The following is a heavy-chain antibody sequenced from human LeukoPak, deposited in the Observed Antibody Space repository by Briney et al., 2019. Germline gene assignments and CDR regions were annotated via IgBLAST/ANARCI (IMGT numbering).Heavy chain of an antibody. J-gene: IGHJ4*02. Sequence: SETLSLTCAVYGGSFRGYYWNWIRQPPGEGLEWIGEINHSGSTNYNPSLKSRVTISVDTSKNQFSLKQSSVTAADTAVYYCARRPMVRGVIDYWGQGTQVSVSS. CDR1: GGSFRGYY. V-gene: IGHV4-34*01. D-gene: IGHD3-10*01. CDR3: ARRPMVRGVIDY. CDR2: INHSGST.